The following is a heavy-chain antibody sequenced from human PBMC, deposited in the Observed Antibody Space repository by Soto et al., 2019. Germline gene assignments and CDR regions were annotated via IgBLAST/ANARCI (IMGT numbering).Heavy chain of an antibody. CDR1: GFIFSNYW. CDR3: AGENVAVPGYY. D-gene: IGHD6-19*01. Sequence: PGGSLRLSCAASGFIFSNYWMGWVRQGPGKGLEWLANIKQDGSETYYVDSVKGRFTISRDNAKNSLYLQMNSLRADDAGIYYCAGENVAVPGYYSGRATLVSVSS. CDR2: IKQDGSET. V-gene: IGHV3-7*03. J-gene: IGHJ4*02.